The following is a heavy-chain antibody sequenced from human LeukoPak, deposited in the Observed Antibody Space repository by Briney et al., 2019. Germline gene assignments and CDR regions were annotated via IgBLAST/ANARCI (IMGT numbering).Heavy chain of an antibody. V-gene: IGHV3-7*01. CDR1: GFTFSSYW. Sequence: PGGSLRLSCAASGFTFSSYWMSWVRQAPGKGLEWVANIKQDGSEKYYVDSVKGRFTISRDNAKNSLYLQMNSLRAEDTAVYYCARDSPLDGDPAYYYYYYGMDVWAKGPRSPSP. CDR2: IKQDGSEK. CDR3: ARDSPLDGDPAYYYYYYGMDV. J-gene: IGHJ6*02. D-gene: IGHD4-17*01.